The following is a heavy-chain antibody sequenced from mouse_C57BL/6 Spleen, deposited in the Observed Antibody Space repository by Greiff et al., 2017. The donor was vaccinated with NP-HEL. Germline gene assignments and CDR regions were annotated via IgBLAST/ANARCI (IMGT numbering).Heavy chain of an antibody. V-gene: IGHV1-26*01. CDR3: ARYGYDEQFAY. D-gene: IGHD2-2*01. Sequence: VQLQQSGPELVKPGASVKISCKASGYTFTDYYMNWVKQSHGKSLEWIGDINPNNGGTSYNQKFKGKATLTVDKSSSTAYMELRSLASEDSAVYYCARYGYDEQFAYWGQGTLVTVSA. CDR2: INPNNGGT. J-gene: IGHJ3*01. CDR1: GYTFTDYY.